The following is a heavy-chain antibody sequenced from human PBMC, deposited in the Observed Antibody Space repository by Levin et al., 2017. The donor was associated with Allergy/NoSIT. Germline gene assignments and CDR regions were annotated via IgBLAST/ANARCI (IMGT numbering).Heavy chain of an antibody. CDR3: ARDYLALYYYYGMDV. J-gene: IGHJ6*02. V-gene: IGHV4-39*07. Sequence: SETLSLTCTGEGGGRSRRREEGGGRGQCERKGLEWIGSIFHSGATFYNPSLKSRVTMSVDTSKNQFSLTLSSVTAADTAVYYCARDYLALYYYYGMDVWGQGTTVTVSS. CDR2: IFHSGAT. CDR1: GGGRSRRREE.